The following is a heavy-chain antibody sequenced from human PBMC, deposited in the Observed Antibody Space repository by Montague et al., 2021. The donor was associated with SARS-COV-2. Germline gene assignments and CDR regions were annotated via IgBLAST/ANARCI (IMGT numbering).Heavy chain of an antibody. V-gene: IGHV4-4*02. J-gene: IGHJ4*02. CDR3: AGKVLTVPADY. CDR2: ISYGGTA. CDR1: GVSITSTNW. D-gene: IGHD4-11*01. Sequence: SETLSLTCAVSGVSITSTNWWSLVRQPPGKGLEWIGEISYGGTATYNPSLKSRATISMDRSRNLFSLKLSSVTAADTAINYCAGKVLTVPADYWGQGTLVTVS.